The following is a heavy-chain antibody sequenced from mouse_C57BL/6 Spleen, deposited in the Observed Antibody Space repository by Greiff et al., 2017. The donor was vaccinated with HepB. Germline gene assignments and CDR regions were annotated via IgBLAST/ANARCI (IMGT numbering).Heavy chain of an antibody. D-gene: IGHD1-1*01. V-gene: IGHV1-18*01. CDR1: GYTFTDYN. Sequence: VQLQQSGPELVKPGASVKIPCKASGYTFTDYNMDWVKQSHGKSLEWIGDINPNNGGTTYNQKFKGKATLTVDKSSSTAYMELRSLTSEDTAVYYCARKGLCDGSSYPYYYAMDYWGQGTSVTVSS. CDR3: ARKGLCDGSSYPYYYAMDY. CDR2: INPNNGGT. J-gene: IGHJ4*01.